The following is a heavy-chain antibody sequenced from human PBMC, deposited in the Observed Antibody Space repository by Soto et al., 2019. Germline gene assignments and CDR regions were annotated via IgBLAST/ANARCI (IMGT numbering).Heavy chain of an antibody. V-gene: IGHV3-23*01. CDR1: GFTFSSYA. CDR3: AKDVGYYDSSGYYYPLGAFDI. J-gene: IGHJ3*02. D-gene: IGHD3-22*01. Sequence: PGGSLRLSCAASGFTFSSYAMSWVRQAPGKGLEWVSAISGSGGSTYYADSVKGRFTISRDNSKNTLYLQMNSLRAEDTAVYYCAKDVGYYDSSGYYYPLGAFDIWGQGTMVTVSS. CDR2: ISGSGGST.